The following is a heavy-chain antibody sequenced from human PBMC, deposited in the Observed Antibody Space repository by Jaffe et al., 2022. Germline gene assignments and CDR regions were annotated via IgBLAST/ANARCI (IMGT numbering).Heavy chain of an antibody. J-gene: IGHJ6*04. CDR1: GGSISSGGYS. CDR3: ARGGHMTTVTTSAVDV. CDR2: IYHSGST. Sequence: QLQLQESGSGLVKPSQTLSLTCAVSGGSISSGGYSWSWIRQPPGKGLEWIGYIYHSGSTYYNPSLKSRVTISVDRSKNQFSLKLSSVTAADTAVYYCARGGHMTTVTTSAVDVWGKGTTVTVSS. V-gene: IGHV4-30-2*01. D-gene: IGHD4-17*01.